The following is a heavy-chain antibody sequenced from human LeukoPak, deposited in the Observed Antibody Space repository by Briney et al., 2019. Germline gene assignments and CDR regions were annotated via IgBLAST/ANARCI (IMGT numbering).Heavy chain of an antibody. CDR2: IYSSGST. CDR1: GGSISSYY. D-gene: IGHD6-13*01. J-gene: IGHJ4*02. Sequence: PSETLSLTCTVSGGSISSYYWSWIRQPAGKGLEWIGRIYSSGSTTYNPSLKSRVTISVDTSKSQFFLKVTSVTASDTALYFCARLDSLAATGRGFPVCDYWGQGALVTVSS. V-gene: IGHV4-4*07. CDR3: ARLDSLAATGRGFPVCDY.